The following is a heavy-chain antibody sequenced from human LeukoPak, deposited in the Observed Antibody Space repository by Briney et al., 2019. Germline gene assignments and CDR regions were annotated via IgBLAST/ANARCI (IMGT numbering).Heavy chain of an antibody. V-gene: IGHV3-21*04. Sequence: GGSLRLSCAVSGFTFSSYTMNWVRQAPEKGLEWVSSISSSSSYIYSADSVKGRFTISRDNAKNSLYLQMNSLRAEDTALYYCARGGRGSWGQGTPVTVSS. J-gene: IGHJ4*02. CDR1: GFTFSSYT. CDR3: ARGGRGS. CDR2: ISSSSSYI. D-gene: IGHD5-12*01.